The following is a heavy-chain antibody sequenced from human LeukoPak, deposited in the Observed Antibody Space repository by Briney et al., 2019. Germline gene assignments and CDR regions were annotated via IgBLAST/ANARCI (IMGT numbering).Heavy chain of an antibody. CDR2: MSYDGFNK. V-gene: IGHV3-30*18. D-gene: IGHD5-18*01. J-gene: IGHJ4*02. Sequence: GRSLRLSCAASGFTFSSYAMHWVRQSLGKGLEWVAVMSYDGFNKYYADSVKGRFTISRDNSKNTLYLQMNGLRAEDTAVYYCAKTKGYSYGYYFDYWGQGTLVTVSS. CDR1: GFTFSSYA. CDR3: AKTKGYSYGYYFDY.